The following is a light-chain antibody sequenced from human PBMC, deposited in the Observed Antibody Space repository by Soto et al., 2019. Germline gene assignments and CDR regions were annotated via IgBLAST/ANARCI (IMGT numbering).Light chain of an antibody. CDR3: QQYGSSPWT. Sequence: EIVLTQSPGTLSLSPGERAALSCRASQSVSSYLAWYQQKPGQAPRLLIYGASSRATGIPGRFSGSGSGTDFTLTISRLEPEDFAVYYCQQYGSSPWTFGQGTKVEFK. CDR1: QSVSSY. V-gene: IGKV3-20*01. J-gene: IGKJ1*01. CDR2: GAS.